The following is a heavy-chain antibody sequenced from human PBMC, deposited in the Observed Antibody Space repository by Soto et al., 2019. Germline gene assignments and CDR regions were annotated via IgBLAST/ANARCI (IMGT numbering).Heavy chain of an antibody. D-gene: IGHD3-9*01. J-gene: IGHJ5*02. V-gene: IGHV4-31*03. CDR3: ARVRSYDILTGSRWFDP. CDR2: IYYSGST. Sequence: SETLSLTCTVSGGSISSGGYYWSWIRQHPGKGLEWIGYIYYSGSTYYNPSLKSRVTISVDTSKNQFSLKLSSVTAADTAVYYYARVRSYDILTGSRWFDPWGQGTLVTVSS. CDR1: GGSISSGGYY.